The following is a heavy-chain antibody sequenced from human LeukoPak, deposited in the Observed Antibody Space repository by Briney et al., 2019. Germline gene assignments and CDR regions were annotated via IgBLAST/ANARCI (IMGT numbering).Heavy chain of an antibody. CDR2: ISYDGSNK. CDR1: GFTFSSYG. J-gene: IGHJ4*02. V-gene: IGHV3-30*18. CDR3: ANRVAVAGTTSFDH. Sequence: PGGSLRLSCAASGFTFSSYGMHWVRQAPGKGLEWVAVISYDGSNKYYADSVKGRFTISIDNSKNTLYLQMNSLRAEGTAVYYCANRVAVAGTTSFDHWGQGTLVTVSS. D-gene: IGHD6-19*01.